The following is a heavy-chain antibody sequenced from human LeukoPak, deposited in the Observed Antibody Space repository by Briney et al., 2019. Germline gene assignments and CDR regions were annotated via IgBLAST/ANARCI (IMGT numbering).Heavy chain of an antibody. V-gene: IGHV4-34*01. J-gene: IGHJ4*02. CDR1: GGSISSYY. CDR2: INHSGST. CDR3: ARGRGHHDY. Sequence: SETLSLTCTVSGGSISSYYWSWIRQPPGKGLEWIGEINHSGSTNYNPSLKSRVTISVDTSKNQFSLKLSSVTAADTAVYYCARGRGHHDYWGQGTLVTVSS.